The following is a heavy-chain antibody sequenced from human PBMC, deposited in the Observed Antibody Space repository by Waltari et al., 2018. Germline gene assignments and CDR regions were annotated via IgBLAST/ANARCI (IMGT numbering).Heavy chain of an antibody. CDR3: ARHPNRYFDL. CDR1: GVSISSYY. Sequence: QVQLQESGPGLVQSSETLSLTCTVSGVSISSYYWSWIRQPAGKGLEWIGRIYTSGSTDYNPSLKSRVTMSVDTSRNQFSLKLSSVTAADTAVYYCARHPNRYFDLWGRGTLVTVSS. J-gene: IGHJ2*01. CDR2: IYTSGST. V-gene: IGHV4-4*07.